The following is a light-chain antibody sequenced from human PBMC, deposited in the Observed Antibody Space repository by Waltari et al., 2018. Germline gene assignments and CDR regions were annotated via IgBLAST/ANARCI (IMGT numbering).Light chain of an antibody. CDR1: ESISSN. J-gene: IGKJ5*01. V-gene: IGKV3-15*01. Sequence: DIVLTQSPATLSVSPAARATLSCRASESISSNLAWYQQKPGQAPRLLIFHASNRATGVPPRFSGSGSGTGFTLTISSLQSEDFAVYYCQQYNNWPPAFGQGTRLEIK. CDR3: QQYNNWPPA. CDR2: HAS.